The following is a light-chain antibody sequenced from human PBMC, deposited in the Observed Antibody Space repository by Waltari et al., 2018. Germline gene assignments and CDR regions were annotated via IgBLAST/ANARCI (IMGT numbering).Light chain of an antibody. J-gene: IGKJ2*01. CDR2: WAA. CDR1: QSVLYSSNNKNY. CDR3: QQYYSIPQT. Sequence: DIVMTQSPDSLAGSLGERATINCKSSQSVLYSSNNKNYLAWYQQRPGQPPKLLIYWAATRESGVPDRFSGSGSGTDFALTISSLQAEDVAVYYCQQYYSIPQTFGQGTKLEIK. V-gene: IGKV4-1*01.